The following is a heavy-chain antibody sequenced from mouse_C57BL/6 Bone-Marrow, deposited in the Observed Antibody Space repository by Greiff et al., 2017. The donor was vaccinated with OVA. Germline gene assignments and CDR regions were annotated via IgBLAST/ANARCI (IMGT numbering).Heavy chain of an antibody. CDR1: GFTFSDYG. V-gene: IGHV5-15*01. CDR2: ISNLAYSI. Sequence: DVMLVESGGGLVQPGGSLKLSCAASGFTFSDYGMAWVRQAPRKGPEWVAFISNLAYSIYYADTVTGRFTISSENAKNTLYLEMSSLRSEDTAMYYCARHRGDWYFDVWGTGTTVTVSS. J-gene: IGHJ1*03. CDR3: ARHRGDWYFDV. D-gene: IGHD3-3*01.